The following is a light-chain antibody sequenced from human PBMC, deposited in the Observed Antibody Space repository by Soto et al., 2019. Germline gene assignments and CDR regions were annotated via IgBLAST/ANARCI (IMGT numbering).Light chain of an antibody. J-gene: IGKJ4*01. CDR2: VAS. Sequence: EIVLTQSPATLSVSPGERATLTCRASQTVGTSLAWYQQKPGQAPRLLIYVASTRATGVPSRFSGSGPGTEFPLTISSLQSEDFAVYYCQQHNAWPLTFGGAPKMETK. CDR3: QQHNAWPLT. CDR1: QTVGTS. V-gene: IGKV3-15*01.